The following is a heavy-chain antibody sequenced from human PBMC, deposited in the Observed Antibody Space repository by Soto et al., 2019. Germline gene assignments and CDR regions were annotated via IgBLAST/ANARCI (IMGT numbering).Heavy chain of an antibody. J-gene: IGHJ6*02. D-gene: IGHD2-2*01. CDR3: ASPGGCISTSCYRRYYYYYGMDV. CDR2: IYYSGST. Sequence: QLQLQESGPGLVKPSETLSLTCTVSGGSISSSSYYWGWIRQPPGKGLEWIGSIYYSGSTYYNPSLKSRVTISVDTSKNQFSLKLSSVTAADTAVYYCASPGGCISTSCYRRYYYYYGMDVWGQGTTVTVSS. CDR1: GGSISSSSYY. V-gene: IGHV4-39*01.